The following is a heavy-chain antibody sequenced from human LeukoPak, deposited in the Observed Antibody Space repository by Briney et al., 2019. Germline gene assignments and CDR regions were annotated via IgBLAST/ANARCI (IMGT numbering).Heavy chain of an antibody. CDR1: GFTFSSYS. Sequence: GGSLRLSCAASGFTFSSYSMNWVRQAPGKGLEWVSSISSSSSYIYYADSVKGRFTISRDNAKNSLYLQMDSLRAEDTAVYYCARELGEGAFDIWGQGTMVTVSS. CDR2: ISSSSSYI. V-gene: IGHV3-21*01. J-gene: IGHJ3*02. CDR3: ARELGEGAFDI.